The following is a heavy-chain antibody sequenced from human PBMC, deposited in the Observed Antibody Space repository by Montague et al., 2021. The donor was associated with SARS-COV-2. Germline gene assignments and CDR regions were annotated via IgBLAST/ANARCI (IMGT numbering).Heavy chain of an antibody. CDR3: AGSVFSDSRRKGLWEVSSVGSFSMDV. CDR2: IYYSGST. V-gene: IGHV4-59*01. Sequence: SETLSLTCTVSIGSISSYYWSWIRQPPGKGLEWIGNIYYSGSTNYNPSLKSRVTISVDTSKNQFSLKLSSVTAADTAVYYCAGSVFSDSRRKGLWEVSSVGSFSMDVWGQGTTVTVSS. CDR1: IGSISSYY. J-gene: IGHJ6*02. D-gene: IGHD3-16*01.